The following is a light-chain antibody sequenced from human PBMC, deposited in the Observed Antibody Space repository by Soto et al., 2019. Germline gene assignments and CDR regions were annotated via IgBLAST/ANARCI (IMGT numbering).Light chain of an antibody. CDR2: DIS. CDR1: QSVSSN. Sequence: EIVMTQSPATLSVSPGERATLSCRASQSVSSNLAWYQQKPGQAPSLLIYDISARATGIPTRFSGSGSGTEFTLTIRSLPSEDFAVYYCQQYGGLSVTFGGGTKVDTK. V-gene: IGKV3D-15*01. J-gene: IGKJ4*01. CDR3: QQYGGLSVT.